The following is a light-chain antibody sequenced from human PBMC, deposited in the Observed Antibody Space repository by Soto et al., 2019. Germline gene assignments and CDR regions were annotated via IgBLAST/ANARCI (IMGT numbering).Light chain of an antibody. CDR1: LSLSSY. V-gene: IGKV3-11*01. Sequence: EVVLTQFPATLSLSPGDRATLFCRASLSLSSYLTWYQLKPGQAPRLLFYDVSNRATGIPDRFTSSGSGTDFTLTISSLEPEDFALYYCQQYHNLWTFGQGTEVDIK. CDR3: QQYHNLWT. CDR2: DVS. J-gene: IGKJ1*01.